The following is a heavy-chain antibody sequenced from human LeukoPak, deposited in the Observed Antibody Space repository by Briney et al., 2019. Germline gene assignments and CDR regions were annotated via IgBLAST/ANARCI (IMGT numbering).Heavy chain of an antibody. V-gene: IGHV3-20*04. CDR3: TKGRYSGSLERGFDY. Sequence: GGSLRLSCAASGFTFDDYGMSWVRQAPGKGLEWVSGINWNGGSTGYADSVKGRFTISRDNSKNTLYLQMNSLRAEDTAVYYCTKGRYSGSLERGFDYWGQGTLVTVSS. CDR1: GFTFDDYG. CDR2: INWNGGST. J-gene: IGHJ4*02. D-gene: IGHD1-26*01.